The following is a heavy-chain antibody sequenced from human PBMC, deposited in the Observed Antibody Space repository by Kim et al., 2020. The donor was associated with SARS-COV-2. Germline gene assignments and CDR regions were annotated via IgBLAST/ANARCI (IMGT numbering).Heavy chain of an antibody. CDR2: YDGSNK. J-gene: IGHJ4*02. CDR3: ARDVSC. V-gene: IGHV3-30-3*01. Sequence: YDGSNKYYADSVKGRFTISRDNSKNTLYLQMNSLRAEDTAVYYCARDVSCWGQGTLVTVSS.